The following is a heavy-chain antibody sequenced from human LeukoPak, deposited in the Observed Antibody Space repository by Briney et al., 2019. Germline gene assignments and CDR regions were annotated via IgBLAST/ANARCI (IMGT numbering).Heavy chain of an antibody. CDR3: AKDPYCSGGSCYDYFDY. CDR2: ISYDGSNK. V-gene: IGHV3-30*18. J-gene: IGHJ4*02. CDR1: GFTFSSYG. Sequence: PGGSLRLSCAASGFTFSSYGMHWVRQAPGKGLEWVAVISYDGSNKYYVDSVKGRFTISRDDSKNTLYLQMNSLRAEDTAVYYCAKDPYCSGGSCYDYFDYWGQGTLVTVSS. D-gene: IGHD2-15*01.